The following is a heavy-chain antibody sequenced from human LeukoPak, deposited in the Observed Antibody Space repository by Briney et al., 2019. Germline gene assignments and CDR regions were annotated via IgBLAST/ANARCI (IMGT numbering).Heavy chain of an antibody. Sequence: ASVKVSCKASGYPFIHSVFSWVRQAPGQGLEWMGWISTYNGNTKYAQKLQGRVTMTTDTSTSTAYMELRSLRSDDTAVYYCARSPLPGGDHELAEYYYYYYMDVWGKGTTVTVSS. CDR2: ISTYNGNT. CDR1: GYPFIHSV. J-gene: IGHJ6*03. V-gene: IGHV1-18*01. D-gene: IGHD2-21*02. CDR3: ARSPLPGGDHELAEYYYYYYMDV.